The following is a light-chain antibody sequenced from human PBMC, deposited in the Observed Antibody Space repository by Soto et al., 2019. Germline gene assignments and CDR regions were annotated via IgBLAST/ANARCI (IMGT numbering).Light chain of an antibody. J-gene: IGKJ2*01. CDR1: QSVSSSY. CDR2: GAS. CDR3: QQYGSSPWSHT. Sequence: EIVLTQSPGTLSLSPGERATLSCRASQSVSSSYLAWYQQKPGQAPRLLIYGASSRATGIPDRFSGSGSGTDFTLTISRLGPEDFAVYYCQQYGSSPWSHTFGQGTKLEIK. V-gene: IGKV3-20*01.